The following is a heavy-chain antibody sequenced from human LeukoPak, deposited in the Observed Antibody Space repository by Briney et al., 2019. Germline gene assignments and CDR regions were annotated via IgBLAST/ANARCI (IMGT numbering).Heavy chain of an antibody. V-gene: IGHV3-7*01. CDR3: ARWEIRGTAHQLDY. Sequence: PGGSLRLSCAASGFTLSSHWMSWVRQAPGKGLEWVANINQGGSAKYYVDSVKGRFTISRDNAKNSMYLQMNSLRAEDTAAYYCARWEIRGTAHQLDYWGQGTLVTVSS. D-gene: IGHD1-7*01. CDR2: INQGGSAK. J-gene: IGHJ4*02. CDR1: GFTLSSHW.